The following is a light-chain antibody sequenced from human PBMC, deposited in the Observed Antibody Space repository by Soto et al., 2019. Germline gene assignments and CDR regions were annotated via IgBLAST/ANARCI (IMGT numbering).Light chain of an antibody. Sequence: DVQMPQSPSSLSASVGHSVTITCRASQSISTYLDGFQHKPGKDTKLLISFVPNLQSGVPSRFTGSGSGTDFPLTSSSLQPEDRATYYCLHTYSAPLTFGGGTRVEI. J-gene: IGKJ4*01. V-gene: IGKV1-39*01. CDR1: QSISTY. CDR2: FVP. CDR3: LHTYSAPLT.